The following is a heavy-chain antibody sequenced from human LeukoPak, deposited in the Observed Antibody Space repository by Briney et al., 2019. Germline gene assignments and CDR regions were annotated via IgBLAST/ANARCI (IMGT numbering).Heavy chain of an antibody. CDR2: MNPNSGNT. CDR1: GYTFTSYD. J-gene: IGHJ5*02. Sequence: AASVKVSCKASGYTFTSYDINWVRQATGQGLEWMGWMNPNSGNTGYAQKSQGRVTMTRNTSISTAYMELSSLRSEDTAVYYCARPSRKYNWNYISWGQGTLVTVSS. D-gene: IGHD1-7*01. V-gene: IGHV1-8*01. CDR3: ARPSRKYNWNYIS.